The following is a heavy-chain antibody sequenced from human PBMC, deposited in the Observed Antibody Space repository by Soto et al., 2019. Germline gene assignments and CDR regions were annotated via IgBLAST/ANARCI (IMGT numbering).Heavy chain of an antibody. D-gene: IGHD6-6*01. Sequence: GGSLRLSCAASGFTFSSYWMHWVRQAPGKGLVWVSRINSDGSSTSYADSVKGRFTISRDNAKNTLYLQMNSLRAEDTAVYYCARGLAARPPDYYYYMDGWGKGTTVTVSS. CDR2: INSDGSST. J-gene: IGHJ6*03. CDR3: ARGLAARPPDYYYYMDG. CDR1: GFTFSSYW. V-gene: IGHV3-74*01.